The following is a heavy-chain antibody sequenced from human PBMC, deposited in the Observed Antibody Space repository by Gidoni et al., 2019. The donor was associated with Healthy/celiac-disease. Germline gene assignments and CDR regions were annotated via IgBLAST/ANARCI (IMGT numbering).Heavy chain of an antibody. D-gene: IGHD3-22*01. CDR3: ARDRDYYDSSGYLFDY. CDR1: GYTFTGYY. Sequence: VQLVQSGAAVKKPGASVKVSCQASGYTFTGYYMHWVRQAPGQGLEWMGWINPNSGGTNDAQKFQGRVTMTRDTSISTAYMELSRLRSDDTAVYYCARDRDYYDSSGYLFDYWGQGTLVTVSS. J-gene: IGHJ4*02. V-gene: IGHV1-2*02. CDR2: INPNSGGT.